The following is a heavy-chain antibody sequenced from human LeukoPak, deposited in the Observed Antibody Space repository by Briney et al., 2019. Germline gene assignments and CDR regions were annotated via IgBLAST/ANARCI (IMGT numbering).Heavy chain of an antibody. D-gene: IGHD3-10*01. CDR2: IKSKGDGETI. CDR1: GFTFTNAW. V-gene: IGHV3-15*01. J-gene: IGHJ4*02. CDR3: TTDLGLTMIRGVIVY. Sequence: GGSLRLSCAASGFTFTNAWMSWVRQAPGKGLEGVGRIKSKGDGETIDNAAPVKGRFTVSRDDSKATLYLQMNSLKAEDTAVYYCTTDLGLTMIRGVIVYWGQGALVTVSS.